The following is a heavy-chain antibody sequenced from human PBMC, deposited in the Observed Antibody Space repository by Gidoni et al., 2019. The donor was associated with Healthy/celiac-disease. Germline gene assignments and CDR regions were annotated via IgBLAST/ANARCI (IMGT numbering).Heavy chain of an antibody. D-gene: IGHD3-3*01. CDR3: ANSYYDFRSGYQSYH. J-gene: IGHJ5*02. V-gene: IGHV4-34*01. Sequence: QVQLQQWSAGLLKPSETLSLTCAVYGGSFSAYYWSWIRQPPGKGLEWIGEINHSGSTNYTPSLRSRVTISVDTSKNQFSLQLSSVTAADTAVYYCANSYYDFRSGYQSYHWGQGTLVTVSS. CDR2: INHSGST. CDR1: GGSFSAYY.